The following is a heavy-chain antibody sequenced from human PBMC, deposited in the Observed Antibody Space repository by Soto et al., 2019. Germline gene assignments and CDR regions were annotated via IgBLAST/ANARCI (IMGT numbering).Heavy chain of an antibody. D-gene: IGHD5-12*01. Sequence: GGSLRLSCAASGFTFCSYGLHWVRQAPGKGLEWVSAISGSGGSTYYADSVKGRFTISRDNSKNTLYLQMNSLRAEDTAVYYCAKDRSGEWLQLMGDFDYWGQGTLVTVSS. V-gene: IGHV3-23*01. CDR1: GFTFCSYG. J-gene: IGHJ4*02. CDR2: ISGSGGST. CDR3: AKDRSGEWLQLMGDFDY.